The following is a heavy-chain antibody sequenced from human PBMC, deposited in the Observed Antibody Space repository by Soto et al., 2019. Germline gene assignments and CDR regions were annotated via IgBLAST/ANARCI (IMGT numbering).Heavy chain of an antibody. Sequence: SETLSVTWTVSGGSISSSSYYRGWIRQPPGKGLEWIGSIYYSGSTYYNPSLKSRVTISVDTSKNQFSLKLSSVTAADTVVYYCARQPRILTGYSGHFDHWGQGTLVTVSS. CDR3: ARQPRILTGYSGHFDH. V-gene: IGHV4-39*01. CDR1: GGSISSSSYY. CDR2: IYYSGST. J-gene: IGHJ4*02. D-gene: IGHD3-9*01.